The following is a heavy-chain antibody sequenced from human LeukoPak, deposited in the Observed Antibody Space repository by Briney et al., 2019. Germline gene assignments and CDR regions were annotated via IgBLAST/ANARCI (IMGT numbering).Heavy chain of an antibody. D-gene: IGHD6-13*01. CDR3: ARGVCDNSWYCSTLHGY. Sequence: SETLSLTCAVYGGSLTGYSWSWIRQPPGKGLEWIGEINHSGRTNYNPSLKSRVTISVDTSKNQFSLKLTSVTAADTAVYYCARGVCDNSWYCSTLHGYWGQGTLVTVSS. J-gene: IGHJ4*02. CDR2: INHSGRT. V-gene: IGHV4-34*01. CDR1: GGSLTGYS.